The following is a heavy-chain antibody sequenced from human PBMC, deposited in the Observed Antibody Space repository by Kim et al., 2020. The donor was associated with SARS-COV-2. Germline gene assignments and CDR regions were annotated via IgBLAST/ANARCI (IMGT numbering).Heavy chain of an antibody. CDR3: AKRGCSGGSCFDS. D-gene: IGHD2-15*01. Sequence: SYADSLEGRVTISRDNMKNTIFLQMTSLRADDTAVYFCAKRGCSGGSCFDSWGQGTRVTVSS. V-gene: IGHV3-23*01. J-gene: IGHJ4*02.